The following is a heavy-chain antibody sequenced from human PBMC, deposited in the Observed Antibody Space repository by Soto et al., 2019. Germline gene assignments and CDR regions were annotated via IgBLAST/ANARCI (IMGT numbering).Heavy chain of an antibody. Sequence: ASVKVSCKASGYTFTSYAMHWVRQAPGQRLEWMGWINAYNGNTKYAQKLQGRVTMTTDTSTSTAYMELRSLRSDDTAVYYCARVRGDIVVVPAATPYYYYGMDVWGQGTTVTVSS. CDR1: GYTFTSYA. CDR3: ARVRGDIVVVPAATPYYYYGMDV. J-gene: IGHJ6*02. CDR2: INAYNGNT. V-gene: IGHV1-3*01. D-gene: IGHD2-2*01.